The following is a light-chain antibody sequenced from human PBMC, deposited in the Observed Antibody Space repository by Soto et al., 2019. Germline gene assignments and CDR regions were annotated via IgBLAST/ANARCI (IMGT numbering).Light chain of an antibody. CDR2: DTD. CDR1: TGPVTNGHF. Sequence: QTVVTQAPSLTVSPGGTVTITCGSSTGPVTNGHFPYWFQQKPGQAPRPLIYDTDTKHSWTPARFSGSLLGDKAALTLSGARPEDEADYYCLLYYTGRLYVFGPGTKLTVL. CDR3: LLYYTGRLYV. V-gene: IGLV7-46*01. J-gene: IGLJ1*01.